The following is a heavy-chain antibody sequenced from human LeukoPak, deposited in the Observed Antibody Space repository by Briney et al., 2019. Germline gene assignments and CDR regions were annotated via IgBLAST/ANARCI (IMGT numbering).Heavy chain of an antibody. Sequence: PSETLSLTCTVSGGSISSSSHYWGWIRQPPGKGLEWIGSIYYSGSTYYNPSLKSRVTISVDTSKNQFSLKLSSVTAADTAVYYCETIAAAATDAFDIWGQGTMVTVS. D-gene: IGHD6-13*01. V-gene: IGHV4-39*07. CDR2: IYYSGST. CDR1: GGSISSSSHY. J-gene: IGHJ3*02. CDR3: ETIAAAATDAFDI.